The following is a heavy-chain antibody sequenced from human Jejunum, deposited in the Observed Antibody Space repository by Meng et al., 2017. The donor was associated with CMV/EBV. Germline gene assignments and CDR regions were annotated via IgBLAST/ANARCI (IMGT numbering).Heavy chain of an antibody. CDR3: ARASNSAGWYGFDY. D-gene: IGHD6-19*01. CDR1: GDSITGYY. J-gene: IGHJ4*02. V-gene: IGHV4-4*07. Sequence: QGQLEGPGPGLVKPSETLSLTCTVSGDSITGYYYNWIRQAAGKGLEWIGRVYTSGSTNYSPSLKSRVTMSVDTSMKQLSLKLTSVTAADTAVYYCARASNSAGWYGFDYWGQGTLVTVSS. CDR2: VYTSGST.